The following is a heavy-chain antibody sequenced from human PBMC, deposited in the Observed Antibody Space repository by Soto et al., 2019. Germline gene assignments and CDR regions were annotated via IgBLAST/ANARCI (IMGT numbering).Heavy chain of an antibody. V-gene: IGHV4-31*03. CDR3: AGANCSSTSCYREEDYYYYMDV. CDR2: IYYSGST. Sequence: SETLSLTCTVSGGSISSGGYYWSWIRQHPGKGLEWIGYIYYSGSTYYNPSLKSRVTISVDTSKNQFSLKLSSVTAADTAVYYCAGANCSSTSCYREEDYYYYMDVWGKGTTVTVSS. J-gene: IGHJ6*03. CDR1: GGSISSGGYY. D-gene: IGHD2-2*01.